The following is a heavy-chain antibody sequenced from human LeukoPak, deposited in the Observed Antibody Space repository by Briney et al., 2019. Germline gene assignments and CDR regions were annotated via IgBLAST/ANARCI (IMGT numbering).Heavy chain of an antibody. CDR3: ARDKCSGGSCYLYFDY. D-gene: IGHD2-15*01. V-gene: IGHV3-21*01. J-gene: IGHJ4*02. Sequence: GGSLRLSCAASGFTFSSYSMNWVRQAPGKGLEWVSSISSSSSYIYYADSVKGRFTIPRDNAKNSLYLQMNSLRAEDTAVYYCARDKCSGGSCYLYFDYWGQGTLVTVSS. CDR1: GFTFSSYS. CDR2: ISSSSSYI.